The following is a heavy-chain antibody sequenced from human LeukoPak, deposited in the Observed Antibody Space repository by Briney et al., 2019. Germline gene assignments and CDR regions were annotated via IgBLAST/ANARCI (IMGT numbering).Heavy chain of an antibody. D-gene: IGHD4-11*01. J-gene: IGHJ4*02. V-gene: IGHV3-30*18. CDR2: ISYDGSNK. Sequence: GGSLRLSCAASGFTFSSYGMHWVRQAPGKGLEWVAVISYDGSNKYYADSVKGRFTISRDNSKNTLYLQMNSLRAEDTAVYYCAKTDSPYYFDYWAREPWSPSPQ. CDR1: GFTFSSYG. CDR3: AKTDSPYYFDY.